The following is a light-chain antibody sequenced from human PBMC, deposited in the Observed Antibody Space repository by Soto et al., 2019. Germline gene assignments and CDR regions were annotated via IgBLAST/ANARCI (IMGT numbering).Light chain of an antibody. Sequence: EIVIAQAPAALSVSPGERANLSWRASQSVSSNLAWYQQKPGQAPRLLINGASTRATGIPARFSGSGSGTEFTLTISILQSEDFAVYYCQKYSDWPRTCGQGTKGAIK. J-gene: IGKJ1*01. CDR1: QSVSSN. CDR3: QKYSDWPRT. V-gene: IGKV3-15*01. CDR2: GAS.